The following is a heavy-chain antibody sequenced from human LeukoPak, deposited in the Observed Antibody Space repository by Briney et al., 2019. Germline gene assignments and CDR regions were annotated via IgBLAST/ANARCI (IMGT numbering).Heavy chain of an antibody. CDR2: IKSKTDGGTT. CDR3: TTESSISNIVGATHFDY. J-gene: IGHJ4*02. V-gene: IGHV3-15*01. CDR1: GFTFSNAW. Sequence: GGSLRLSCAASGFTFSNAWMSWVRQAPGKGLEWVGRIKSKTDGGTTDYAAPVKGRLTISRDDSKNTLYLQMNSLKTEDTAVYYCTTESSISNIVGATHFDYWGQGTLVTVSS. D-gene: IGHD1-26*01.